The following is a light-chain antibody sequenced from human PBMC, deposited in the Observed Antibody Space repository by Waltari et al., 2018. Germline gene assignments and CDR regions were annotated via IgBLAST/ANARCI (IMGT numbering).Light chain of an antibody. CDR2: HAS. J-gene: IGKJ2*01. CDR1: QRIGGN. V-gene: IGKV3-15*01. Sequence: EIVMTQFPRTLSVSPGERVTLSCRASQRIGGNLAWYQQKPGQAPRLLLYHASTRATGVPARFCGSASGSDFYLTISSMQSEDYAVYYGHQYNNWPLYTFGQGTKLEIK. CDR3: HQYNNWPLYT.